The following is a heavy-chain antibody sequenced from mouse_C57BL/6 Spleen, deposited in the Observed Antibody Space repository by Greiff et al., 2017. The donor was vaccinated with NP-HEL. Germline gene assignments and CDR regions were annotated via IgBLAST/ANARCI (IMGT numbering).Heavy chain of an antibody. D-gene: IGHD1-1*01. V-gene: IGHV14-4*01. CDR2: IDPENGDT. CDR1: GFNIKDDY. J-gene: IGHJ2*01. Sequence: VQLQQSGAELVRPGASVKLSCTASGFNIKDDYMHWVKQRPEQGLEWIGWIDPENGDTEYASKFQGKATITADTSSNTAYLQLSSLTSEDTAVYYCTTFDYGSSYTWFAYWGQGTTLTVSS. CDR3: TTFDYGSSYTWFAY.